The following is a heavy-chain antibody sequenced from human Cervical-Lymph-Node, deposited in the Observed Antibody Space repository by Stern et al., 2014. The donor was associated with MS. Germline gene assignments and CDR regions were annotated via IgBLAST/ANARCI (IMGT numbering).Heavy chain of an antibody. V-gene: IGHV1-8*01. CDR2: KNPKSGNA. CDR1: GYAFTNYY. Sequence: VQLVESGAEVKKPGASVKVSCKASGYAFTNYYLHWVRQAPGQGLEWMGWKNPKSGNAVYSQEFQGRVSMTRNTSIGTAYLELGGLTSDDTAVFYCARVPRPGVHXDYWGQGTLVTVTS. CDR3: ARVPRPGVHXDY. J-gene: IGHJ4*02. D-gene: IGHD3-10*01.